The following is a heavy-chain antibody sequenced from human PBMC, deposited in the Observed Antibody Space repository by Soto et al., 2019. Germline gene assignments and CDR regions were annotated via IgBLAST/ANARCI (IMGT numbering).Heavy chain of an antibody. Sequence: SETLSLTCTVSSDSVSSSSYTWGWIRQPPGKGPEWIGSIYYSGSTYYNPSLKSRVTISVDTSKNQFSLKLSSVTAADTAVYYCARLCNSGSYPYYFDYWGQGTLVTVSS. CDR1: SDSVSSSSYT. D-gene: IGHD1-26*01. J-gene: IGHJ4*02. CDR3: ARLCNSGSYPYYFDY. CDR2: IYYSGST. V-gene: IGHV4-39*01.